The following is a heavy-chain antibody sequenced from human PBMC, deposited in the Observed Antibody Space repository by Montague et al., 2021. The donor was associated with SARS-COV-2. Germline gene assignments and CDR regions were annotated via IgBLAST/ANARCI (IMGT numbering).Heavy chain of an antibody. D-gene: IGHD3-10*01. CDR1: GFNVSANS. J-gene: IGHJ6*02. CDR2: IYDGSSA. V-gene: IGHV3-53*01. Sequence: LRLSCAASGFNVSANSMTWVRQAPGKGLEWVSVIYDGSSADYADSVKGRFTLSRQNSKNTLSLQMNSLRAEDTAVYYCARHEHKLLWLGGSIVTHYSYAGLDVWGQGTTVTVSS. CDR3: ARHEHKLLWLGGSIVTHYSYAGLDV.